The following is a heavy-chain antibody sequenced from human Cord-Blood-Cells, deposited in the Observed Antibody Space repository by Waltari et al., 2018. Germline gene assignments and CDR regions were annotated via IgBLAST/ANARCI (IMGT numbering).Heavy chain of an antibody. CDR1: GGSISSRRYY. D-gene: IGHD6-13*01. Sequence: QLQLQESGPGLVKPSETLSLTCTVSGGSISSRRYYWGWIRPPPGKGLEWIGSIYYRGSTSSTPSPKSRVTISVDTSKNQFSLKLSAVTAADTAVYYCARRRSSSWYMGYYFDYWGQGTLVTVSS. CDR2: IYYRGST. V-gene: IGHV4-39*01. J-gene: IGHJ4*02. CDR3: ARRRSSSWYMGYYFDY.